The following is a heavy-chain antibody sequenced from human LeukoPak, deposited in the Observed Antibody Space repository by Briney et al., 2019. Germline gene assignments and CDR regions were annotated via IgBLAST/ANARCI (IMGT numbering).Heavy chain of an antibody. D-gene: IGHD2-2*01. V-gene: IGHV3-23*01. Sequence: GGSLRLSCAASGFTFSSYSMNWVRQAPGKGLEWVSAISGSGGSTYYADSVKGRFTISRDNSKNTLYLQMNSLRAEDTAVYYCATPLGASAPPYYYYGMDVWGQGTTVTVSS. J-gene: IGHJ6*02. CDR3: ATPLGASAPPYYYYGMDV. CDR1: GFTFSSYS. CDR2: ISGSGGST.